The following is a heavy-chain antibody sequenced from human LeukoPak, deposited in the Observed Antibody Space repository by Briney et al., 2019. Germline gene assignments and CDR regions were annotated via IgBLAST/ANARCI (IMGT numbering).Heavy chain of an antibody. Sequence: PGGSLRLSCTASGFTFINYAMTWVRQAPGKGLEWVSAISGSDGNTFYADSVKGRFTISRDNSENALYLQMNSLRAEDTAIYYCARDDNSQGATTLFDFWGQGTLVTVSS. V-gene: IGHV3-23*01. D-gene: IGHD1-26*01. CDR1: GFTFINYA. CDR3: ARDDNSQGATTLFDF. J-gene: IGHJ4*02. CDR2: ISGSDGNT.